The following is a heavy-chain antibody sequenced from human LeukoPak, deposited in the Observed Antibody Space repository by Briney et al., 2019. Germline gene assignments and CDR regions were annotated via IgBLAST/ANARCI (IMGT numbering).Heavy chain of an antibody. J-gene: IGHJ4*02. V-gene: IGHV3-23*01. CDR2: ISGSGGTT. Sequence: GGSLRLSCAASGFTFSSYGMTWVRQAPGKGLEWVSGISGSGGTTYYADSVKGRFTISRDNSKNSLSLQVSSLRAEDTAVYYCAKTNGYYSDWGQGTLVTVSS. CDR3: AKTNGYYSD. CDR1: GFTFSSYG. D-gene: IGHD3-22*01.